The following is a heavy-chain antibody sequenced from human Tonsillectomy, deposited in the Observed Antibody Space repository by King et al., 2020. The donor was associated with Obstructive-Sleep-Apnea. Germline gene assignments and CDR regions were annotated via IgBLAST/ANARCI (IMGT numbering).Heavy chain of an antibody. Sequence: VQLVESGGGVVQPGRSLRLSCAASGFTFRSYAMHWVRQAPGKGLELVSFISYDGSNKYYADSVKGRFTISRDNSKNTLYLQLNSLRAEDTAVYYCARDHDPYGGTSFDYWGQGTLVTVSS. CDR1: GFTFRSYA. J-gene: IGHJ4*02. V-gene: IGHV3-30-3*01. CDR3: ARDHDPYGGTSFDY. CDR2: ISYDGSNK. D-gene: IGHD4/OR15-4a*01.